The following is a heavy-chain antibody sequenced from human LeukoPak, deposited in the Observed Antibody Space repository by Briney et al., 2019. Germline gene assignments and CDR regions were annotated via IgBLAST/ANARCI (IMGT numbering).Heavy chain of an antibody. V-gene: IGHV1-46*01. CDR1: GYTFTSYY. D-gene: IGHD6-19*01. CDR2: INPSGGST. Sequence: ASVKVSCKASGYTFTSYYMHWVRQAPGQGLEWMGIINPSGGSTSYAQKFQGRVIMTRDMSTSTVYMELSSLRSEDTAVYYCARDPSSVAGLDYWGQGTLVTVSS. CDR3: ARDPSSVAGLDY. J-gene: IGHJ4*02.